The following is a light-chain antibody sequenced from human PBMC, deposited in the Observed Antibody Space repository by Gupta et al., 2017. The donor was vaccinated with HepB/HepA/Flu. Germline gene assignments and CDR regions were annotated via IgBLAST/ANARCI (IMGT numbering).Light chain of an antibody. V-gene: IGKV4-1*01. CDR3: QQYYSAPYT. CDR2: WAS. Sequence: DIVVTQSTDSLPVSLGERATINCKSSQSVFYSSTNKNSLAWYQQKPGQPPTLLIYWASSREAGVPDRFSGSGSGTDFTPTINSLQAEDVAVYYCQQYYSAPYTFGQGTKLDIK. CDR1: QSVFYSSTNKNS. J-gene: IGKJ2*01.